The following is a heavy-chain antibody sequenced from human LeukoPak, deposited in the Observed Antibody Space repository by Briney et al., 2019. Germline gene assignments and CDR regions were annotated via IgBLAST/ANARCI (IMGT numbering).Heavy chain of an antibody. CDR2: IYYSGST. CDR3: ARHGFPTVTTYYYDGRDF. J-gene: IGHJ6*02. D-gene: IGHD4-17*01. Sequence: SETLSLTCTVSGGSISSYYWSWIRQPPGKGLEWIGYIYYSGSTNYNPSLKSRVTISVDTSKNQFSLKLSSVTAADTAVYYCARHGFPTVTTYYYDGRDFWGQGTTVTVSS. CDR1: GGSISSYY. V-gene: IGHV4-59*08.